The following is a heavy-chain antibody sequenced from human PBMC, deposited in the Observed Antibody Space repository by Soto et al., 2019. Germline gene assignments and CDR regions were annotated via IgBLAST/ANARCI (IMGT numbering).Heavy chain of an antibody. V-gene: IGHV1-18*01. Sequence: GASVKVSCKASGYTFTSYGISWVLQAPGQGLEWMGWISAYNGNTNYAQKLQGRVTMTTDTSTSTAYMELRSLRSDDTAVYYCARDEGVVVVAAILYYYYGMDVWGQGTTVTVSS. CDR2: ISAYNGNT. D-gene: IGHD2-15*01. J-gene: IGHJ6*02. CDR1: GYTFTSYG. CDR3: ARDEGVVVVAAILYYYYGMDV.